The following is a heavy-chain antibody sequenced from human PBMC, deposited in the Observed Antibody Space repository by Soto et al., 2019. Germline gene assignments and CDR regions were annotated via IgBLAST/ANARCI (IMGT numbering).Heavy chain of an antibody. CDR3: ARGRYGDY. Sequence: QVHLVQSGAEVKKPGASVKVSCKGSGYAFTTYGITWVRQAPGQGLEWMGWISAHNGNTNCAQKRQGRVTVTRDTSTSTAYMELRSLRSDDTAVYYCARGRYGDYWGQGALVTVSS. D-gene: IGHD1-1*01. CDR2: ISAHNGNT. CDR1: GYAFTTYG. J-gene: IGHJ4*02. V-gene: IGHV1-18*01.